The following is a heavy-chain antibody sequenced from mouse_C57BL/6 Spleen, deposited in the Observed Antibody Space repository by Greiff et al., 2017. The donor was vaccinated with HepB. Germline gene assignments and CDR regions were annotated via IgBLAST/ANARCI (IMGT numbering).Heavy chain of an antibody. J-gene: IGHJ4*01. Sequence: DVKLQESGPGLVKPSQSLSLTCSVSGYSITSGYFWYWIQQFPGNKLEWMGYISYDGSNNYNPSLKNRISFTRDTSKNQFFLKLNSVTTEDTATYYCARGRPSNWDNYAMDYWGQGTSVTVSS. CDR3: ARGRPSNWDNYAMDY. CDR2: ISYDGSN. CDR1: GYSITSGYF. D-gene: IGHD4-1*01. V-gene: IGHV3-6*01.